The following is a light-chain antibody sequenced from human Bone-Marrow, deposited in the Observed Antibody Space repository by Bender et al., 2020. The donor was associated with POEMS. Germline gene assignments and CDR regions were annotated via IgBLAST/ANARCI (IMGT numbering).Light chain of an antibody. V-gene: IGLV1-40*01. CDR1: SSNIGAGYD. CDR3: AAWDAGLSGGV. J-gene: IGLJ3*02. CDR2: GNT. Sequence: QSVLTQPPSASGTPGQRVTISCTGTSSNIGAGYDVHWYQQLPGTAPKLLIYGNTNRPSGVPDRFYAFKSGTSASLAISGLQSEDEADYYCAAWDAGLSGGVFGGGTKLTVL.